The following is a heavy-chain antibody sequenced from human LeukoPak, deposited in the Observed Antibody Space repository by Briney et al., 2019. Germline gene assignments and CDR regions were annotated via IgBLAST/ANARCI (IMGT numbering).Heavy chain of an antibody. CDR2: ISGSGGST. D-gene: IGHD3-9*01. CDR3: AKALGPDILTGYYVDAFDI. Sequence: GGSLRLSCAASGFTFSSYAMSWVRQAPGKGLEWVSAISGSGGSTYYADSVKGRFTISRDNSKNTLYLQMNSLRAEDTAVYYCAKALGPDILTGYYVDAFDIWGQGAMVSVSS. V-gene: IGHV3-23*01. CDR1: GFTFSSYA. J-gene: IGHJ3*02.